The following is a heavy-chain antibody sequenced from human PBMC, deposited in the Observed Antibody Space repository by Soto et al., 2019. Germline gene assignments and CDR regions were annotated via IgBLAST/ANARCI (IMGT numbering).Heavy chain of an antibody. Sequence: ASVKVSCKASGGTFSSYAISWVRQAPGQGLEWMGGIIPIFGTANYAQKFQGRVTITADESTCTAYMELSSLRSEDTAVYYCARARRDYYGSGVDYWGQGTLVTVSS. CDR2: IIPIFGTA. D-gene: IGHD3-10*01. V-gene: IGHV1-69*13. J-gene: IGHJ4*02. CDR3: ARARRDYYGSGVDY. CDR1: GGTFSSYA.